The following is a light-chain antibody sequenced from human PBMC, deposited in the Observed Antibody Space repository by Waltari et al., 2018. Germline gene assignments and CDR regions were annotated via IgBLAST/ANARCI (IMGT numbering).Light chain of an antibody. Sequence: EIVLTQSPGTLSLSLGERATVSCRASQRVSRALAWDQQKPGQAPKLLIYGASTRATGIPDRFSGSGSGTDFSLTISRLEPDDFAVYYCQHYLRLPVTFGQGTTVEI. CDR1: QRVSRA. CDR2: GAS. V-gene: IGKV3-20*01. CDR3: QHYLRLPVT. J-gene: IGKJ1*01.